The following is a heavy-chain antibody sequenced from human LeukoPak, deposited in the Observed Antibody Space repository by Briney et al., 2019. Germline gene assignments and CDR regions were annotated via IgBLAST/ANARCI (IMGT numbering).Heavy chain of an antibody. CDR3: ARDLVVVAASY. CDR1: GFTFSSYA. J-gene: IGHJ4*02. V-gene: IGHV3-23*01. D-gene: IGHD2-15*01. CDR2: ISGSGGST. Sequence: GGSLRLSCAASGFTFSSYAMSWVRRAPGKGLEWVSAISGSGGSTYYADSVKGRFTISRDNSKNTLYLQMNSLRAEDTAVYYCARDLVVVAASYWGQGTLVTVSS.